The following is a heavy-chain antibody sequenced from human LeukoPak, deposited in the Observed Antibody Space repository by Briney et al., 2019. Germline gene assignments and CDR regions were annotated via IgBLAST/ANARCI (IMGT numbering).Heavy chain of an antibody. CDR1: GFTFSSYG. D-gene: IGHD3-22*01. Sequence: PGGSLRLSCASSGFTFSSYGMHWVRQAPGKGLEWVAVISYDGSNKYYADSVKGRFTISRDNSKNTLYLQMNSLRAEDTAVYYYAKAQFTDSGYYHAHAFDIWGQGTMVTVSS. CDR3: AKAQFTDSGYYHAHAFDI. CDR2: ISYDGSNK. V-gene: IGHV3-30*18. J-gene: IGHJ3*02.